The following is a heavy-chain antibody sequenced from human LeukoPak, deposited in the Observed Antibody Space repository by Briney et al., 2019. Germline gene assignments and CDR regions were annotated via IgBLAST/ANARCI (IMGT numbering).Heavy chain of an antibody. D-gene: IGHD1/OR15-1a*01. CDR3: ARDRAESNWTNHTLFDS. J-gene: IGHJ4*02. Sequence: GGSLRLSCEASGFTFRDHWMHWVRQVPGKGLVWVSRINGYETSTTYADSVKGRFTISRDNARNTLYLQMNSLRVEDTAIYYCARDRAESNWTNHTLFDSWGQGTPVTVSS. CDR2: INGYETST. V-gene: IGHV3-74*01. CDR1: GFTFRDHW.